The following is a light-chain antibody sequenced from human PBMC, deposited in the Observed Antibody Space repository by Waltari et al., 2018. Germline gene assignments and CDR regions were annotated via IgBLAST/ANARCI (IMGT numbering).Light chain of an antibody. CDR2: GAS. CDR3: QQYGSSPKT. Sequence: EIVLTQSPGTLSLSPGERATLSCRASQSVSSSYLTWYQQKPGQAPRLLVYGASSRATGIPDRFSGSGCRTDFTLTISRQEPEDFAVYYCQQYGSSPKTFGQGTKLEIK. V-gene: IGKV3-20*01. J-gene: IGKJ2*01. CDR1: QSVSSSY.